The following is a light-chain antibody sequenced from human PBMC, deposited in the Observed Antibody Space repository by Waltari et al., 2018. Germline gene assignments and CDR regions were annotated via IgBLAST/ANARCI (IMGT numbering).Light chain of an antibody. CDR3: CAYAGSSTLL. CDR2: EVS. Sequence: QSALTQPASVSGSPGQSITISCTGTSSDIGTYSLVSWYQQHPGKAPKLMIYEVSKWPSGVSNRFSGSKSGNTASLTISGLQADDEADYYCCAYAGSSTLLFGGGTKLTVL. J-gene: IGLJ3*02. CDR1: SSDIGTYSL. V-gene: IGLV2-23*02.